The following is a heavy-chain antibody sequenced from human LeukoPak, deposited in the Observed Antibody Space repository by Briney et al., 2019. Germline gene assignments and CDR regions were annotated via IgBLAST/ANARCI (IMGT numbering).Heavy chain of an antibody. J-gene: IGHJ4*01. Sequence: GGSLRLPCAASGFSFSRYYMSWVRQAPGKGLERVSVLFSGGDTYYADSVKDRFSISRDSSRETLFLQMNSLRADDTAVYYCARQGYDSGFDYWGHGTMVTVSS. D-gene: IGHD5-12*01. V-gene: IGHV3-66*04. CDR1: GFSFSRYY. CDR3: ARQGYDSGFDY. CDR2: LFSGGDT.